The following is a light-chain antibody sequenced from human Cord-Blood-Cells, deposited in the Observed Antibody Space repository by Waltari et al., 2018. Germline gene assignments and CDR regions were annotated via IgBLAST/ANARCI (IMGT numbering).Light chain of an antibody. CDR2: GAS. V-gene: IGKV3-15*01. CDR1: QSVSSN. Sequence: EIVMTQSPATLSVSPGERATLSCRASQSVSSNLAWYQQKPGQAPRPLIYGASTRATGISARFSGSGSGTEFTLTISSLQSEDCAVYYCQQYNNWPPLTFGGGTKVEIK. CDR3: QQYNNWPPLT. J-gene: IGKJ4*02.